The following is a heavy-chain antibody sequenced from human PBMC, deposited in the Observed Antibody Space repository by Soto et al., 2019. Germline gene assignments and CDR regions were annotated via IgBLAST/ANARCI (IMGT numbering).Heavy chain of an antibody. CDR2: IIPIFGTP. D-gene: IGHD2-15*01. J-gene: IGHJ6*02. Sequence: SVKVSCKASGGTFTNYAFSWVRQAPGQGPEWMGGIIPIFGTPDYAQKFQGRVIITADESTRTVSMELNSLRSDDTAVYYCARERSVGYCIPTTCPKPFYYYAMDVWGQGXTGHR. V-gene: IGHV1-69*13. CDR1: GGTFTNYA. CDR3: ARERSVGYCIPTTCPKPFYYYAMDV.